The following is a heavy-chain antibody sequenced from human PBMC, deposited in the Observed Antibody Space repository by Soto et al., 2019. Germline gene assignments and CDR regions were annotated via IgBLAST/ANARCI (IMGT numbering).Heavy chain of an antibody. Sequence: RVRWGAVGVKGGDNGRSRIRQAPGNGLEWVSVIYSGGSTYYADSVKGRFTISRDNSKNTLYLQMNSLRAEDTAVDYCARDLKDSAFWRQATPVPVSS. V-gene: IGHV3-53*01. J-gene: IGHJ4*02. CDR2: IYSGGST. CDR3: ARDLKDSAF. CDR1: GVKGGDNG.